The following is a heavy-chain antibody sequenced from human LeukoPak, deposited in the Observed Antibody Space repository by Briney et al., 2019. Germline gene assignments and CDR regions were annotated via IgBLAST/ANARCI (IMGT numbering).Heavy chain of an antibody. Sequence: SETLSLTCTVSGDSIGTYYWSWIRRPPGKGLEWIGHVYYAGITDYNPSLQSRVTISVDPSRNQLSLKLNSVTAADTAVYYCARQGYKSGWYPTFDFWGPGTQVIVSS. CDR1: GDSIGTYY. V-gene: IGHV4-59*01. J-gene: IGHJ4*02. CDR2: VYYAGIT. D-gene: IGHD6-19*01. CDR3: ARQGYKSGWYPTFDF.